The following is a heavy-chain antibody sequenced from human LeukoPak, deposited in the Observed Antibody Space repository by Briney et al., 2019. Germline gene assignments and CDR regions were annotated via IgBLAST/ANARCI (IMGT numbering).Heavy chain of an antibody. CDR3: AWTIAVAGYDAFDI. CDR1: GGSISSNSYY. D-gene: IGHD6-19*01. Sequence: PSETLSLTCTVSGGSISSNSYYWGWIRQPPGKGLEWIGSISYSGRTYYNPSLESRVTISVDTSKNQFSLKLSSVTAADTAVYYCAWTIAVAGYDAFDIWGQGTMVTVSS. J-gene: IGHJ3*02. V-gene: IGHV4-39*07. CDR2: ISYSGRT.